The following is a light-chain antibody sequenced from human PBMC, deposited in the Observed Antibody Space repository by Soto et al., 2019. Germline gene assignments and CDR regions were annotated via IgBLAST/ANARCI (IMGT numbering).Light chain of an antibody. V-gene: IGKV1-12*02. CDR3: QQANGFPFT. J-gene: IGKJ3*01. CDR1: QGVSSW. CDR2: DAA. Sequence: DIQMTQSPSFVSASVGDGVTITCRASQGVSSWLAWYLQKPGLAPKPLIYDAANAQTAVPSRFTGRGSGTDFSLTITSLQPEDFGTYYCQQANGFPFTFGPGTTVEMK.